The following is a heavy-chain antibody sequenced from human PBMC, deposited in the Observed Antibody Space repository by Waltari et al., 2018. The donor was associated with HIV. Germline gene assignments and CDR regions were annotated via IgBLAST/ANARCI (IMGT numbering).Heavy chain of an antibody. CDR1: GFTVSSNY. CDR3: AREGRIAAAGTYNYYYGMDV. V-gene: IGHV3-53*01. J-gene: IGHJ6*02. CDR2: IYSGGST. Sequence: VESGGGLIQPGGSLRLSCAASGFTVSSNYMSWVRQAPGKGLEWVSVIYSGGSTYYADSVKGRFTISRDNSKNTLYLQMNSLRAEDTAVYYCAREGRIAAAGTYNYYYGMDVWGQGTTVTVSS. D-gene: IGHD6-13*01.